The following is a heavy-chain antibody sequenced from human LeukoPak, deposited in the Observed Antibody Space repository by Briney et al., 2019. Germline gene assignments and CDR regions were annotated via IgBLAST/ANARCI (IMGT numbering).Heavy chain of an antibody. CDR3: ATKYYYGSGSDFRSLYYGMDV. Sequence: GGSLRLSCAASGFTFSSYAMSWVRQAPGKGLEWVSAISGSGGSTYYADSVKGRFTISRDNSKHTLYLQMNSLRAEDTAVYYCATKYYYGSGSDFRSLYYGMDVWGQGTTVTVS. CDR2: ISGSGGST. D-gene: IGHD3-10*01. V-gene: IGHV3-23*01. CDR1: GFTFSSYA. J-gene: IGHJ6*02.